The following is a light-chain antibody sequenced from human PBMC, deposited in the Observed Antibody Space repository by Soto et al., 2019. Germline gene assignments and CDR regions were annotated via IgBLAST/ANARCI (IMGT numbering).Light chain of an antibody. Sequence: EIVSTQCSGTVSLSPVAGATLSCRASQSVSSTYLAWYQQQPGQAPRLLMSGTSNRATGTPDRFSGSGSGTHFTLTISSLEPEDFAVYYCQQRTVWPPVTVGQGTRLEIK. CDR3: QQRTVWPPVT. V-gene: IGKV3D-20*02. CDR1: QSVSSTY. CDR2: GTS. J-gene: IGKJ5*01.